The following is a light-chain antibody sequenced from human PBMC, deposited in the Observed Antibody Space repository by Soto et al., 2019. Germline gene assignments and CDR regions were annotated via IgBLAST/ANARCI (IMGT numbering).Light chain of an antibody. Sequence: EVVLTQSPATLSLSPGESATLSCRASQSISRFLGWYQQKPGQSPRLLIYDAFIRAAGIPARFRGGGSGTDFTLTISSLAPEDFAIYYCQQRGTWPRVTFGGWTKVEIK. CDR1: QSISRF. V-gene: IGKV3-11*01. CDR3: QQRGTWPRVT. J-gene: IGKJ4*01. CDR2: DAF.